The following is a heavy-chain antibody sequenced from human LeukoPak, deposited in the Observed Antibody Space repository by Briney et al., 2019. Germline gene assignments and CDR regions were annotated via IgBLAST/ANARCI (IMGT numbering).Heavy chain of an antibody. Sequence: SQTLSLTCTVSGGSISSGGYYWSWIRQPPGKGLEWIGYIYYSGSTNYNPSLKSRVTISVDTSKNQFSLKLSSVTAADTAVYYCASSIAARPYWFDPWGQGTLVTVSS. CDR1: GGSISSGGYY. J-gene: IGHJ5*02. V-gene: IGHV4-61*08. D-gene: IGHD6-6*01. CDR2: IYYSGST. CDR3: ASSIAARPYWFDP.